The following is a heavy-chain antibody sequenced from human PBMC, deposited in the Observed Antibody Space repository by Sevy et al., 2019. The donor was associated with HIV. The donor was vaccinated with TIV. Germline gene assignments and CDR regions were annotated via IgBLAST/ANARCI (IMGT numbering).Heavy chain of an antibody. CDR2: IRYDGSNK. V-gene: IGHV3-30*02. CDR1: GFTFSSYG. CDR3: AKGGNPQNYDFWSGYYTPNYYYYGMDV. J-gene: IGHJ6*02. D-gene: IGHD3-3*01. Sequence: GGSLRLSCAASGFTFSSYGMHWVRQAPGKGLEWVAFIRYDGSNKYYADSVKGRFTISRDNSKNTLYLQMNSLRAEDKAVYYCAKGGNPQNYDFWSGYYTPNYYYYGMDVWGQGTTVTVSS.